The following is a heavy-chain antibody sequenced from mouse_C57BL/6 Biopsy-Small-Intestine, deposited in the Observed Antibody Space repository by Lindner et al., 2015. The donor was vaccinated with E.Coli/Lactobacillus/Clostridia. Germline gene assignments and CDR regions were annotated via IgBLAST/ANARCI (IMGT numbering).Heavy chain of an antibody. D-gene: IGHD4-1*01. V-gene: IGHV5-17*01. J-gene: IGHJ2*01. Sequence: VQLQESGGGLVNPGGSLKLSCAASGFTFSDYGMHWVRQAPEKGLEWVAHISSGSSTIYYADTVKGRFTISRDNAKNTLFLQMTSLRSEDTAMYYCARRPGTSYFDYWGQGTTLTVSS. CDR3: ARRPGTSYFDY. CDR1: GFTFSDYG. CDR2: ISSGSSTI.